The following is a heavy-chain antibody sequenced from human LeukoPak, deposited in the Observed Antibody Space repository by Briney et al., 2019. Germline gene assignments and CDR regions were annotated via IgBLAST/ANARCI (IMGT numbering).Heavy chain of an antibody. V-gene: IGHV3-43*02. CDR2: MIGNGGTT. CDR1: GFXFDDYA. J-gene: IGHJ2*01. CDR3: AKGTRDYGGLPRWYFDL. Sequence: GGSLRLSCAASGFXFDDYAMHWVRQAPGKGLEWVSRMIGNGGTTYYVDAVKGRCTISRDNTINSLFLQMFSLRTDDTALYYCAKGTRDYGGLPRWYFDLWGRGTLVTVSS. D-gene: IGHD4-23*01.